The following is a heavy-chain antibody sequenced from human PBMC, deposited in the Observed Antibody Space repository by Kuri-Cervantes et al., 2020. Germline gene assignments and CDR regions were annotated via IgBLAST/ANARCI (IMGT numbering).Heavy chain of an antibody. Sequence: GESLKISCAASGFTFSSYSMNWVRQATGKGLEWVSAIGTAGDTYYPGSVKGRFTISRENAKNSLYLQMNSLRAGDTAVYYCARAMIVVGGMHGMDVWGQGTTVTVSS. J-gene: IGHJ6*02. CDR3: ARAMIVVGGMHGMDV. D-gene: IGHD3-22*01. CDR1: GFTFSSYS. CDR2: IGTAGDT. V-gene: IGHV3-13*01.